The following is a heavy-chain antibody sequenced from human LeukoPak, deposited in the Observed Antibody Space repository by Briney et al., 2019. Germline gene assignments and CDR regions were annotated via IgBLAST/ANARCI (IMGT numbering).Heavy chain of an antibody. CDR2: IKSKTDGGTT. V-gene: IGHV3-15*07. CDR1: GFTFNKAW. J-gene: IGHJ4*02. D-gene: IGHD5-12*01. Sequence: GGSLRLSCAASGFTFNKAWMNWVRQAPGKGLEWVGRIKSKTDGGTTDYAAPMKGRFTISRDDSENTVYLQMNSLQTEDTAVYFCSTHPTSGFWGQGTLVTVSS. CDR3: STHPTSGF.